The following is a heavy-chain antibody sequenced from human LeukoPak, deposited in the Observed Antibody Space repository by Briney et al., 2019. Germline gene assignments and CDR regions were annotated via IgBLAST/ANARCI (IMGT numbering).Heavy chain of an antibody. CDR3: ARDEYSGYDLRYYGMDV. J-gene: IGHJ6*02. CDR2: INAGNGNT. V-gene: IGHV1-3*01. Sequence: ASVKVSCKASGYTFTSYAMHWVRQAPGQRLEWMGWINAGNGNTKYSQKFQGRVTITRDTSASTAYMELSSLRSEDTAVYYCARDEYSGYDLRYYGMDVWGQGTTVTVSS. CDR1: GYTFTSYA. D-gene: IGHD5-12*01.